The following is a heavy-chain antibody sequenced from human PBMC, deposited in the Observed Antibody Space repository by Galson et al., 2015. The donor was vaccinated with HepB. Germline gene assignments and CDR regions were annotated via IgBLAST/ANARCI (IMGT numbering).Heavy chain of an antibody. CDR1: GYTFTGYY. D-gene: IGHD1-20*01. CDR3: AREDNWNDVGAFDI. V-gene: IGHV1-2*02. Sequence: SVKVSCKASGYTFTGYYMHWVRQAPGQGLEWMGWINPHSGGTNYAQKFQGRVAMTRDTSISTAYMELSRLRFDDTAVYYCAREDNWNDVGAFDIWGQGTMVTVSS. CDR2: INPHSGGT. J-gene: IGHJ3*02.